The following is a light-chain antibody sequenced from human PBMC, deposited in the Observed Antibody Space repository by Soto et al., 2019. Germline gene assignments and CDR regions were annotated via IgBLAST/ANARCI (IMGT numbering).Light chain of an antibody. Sequence: EIVLTQSPGTLSLSPGERATLSCRASQSVSSSYVAWYQQKPGKAPRLLIYGASSRATGIPDRFSGSGSGTDFTLTISRLEPEDFVVYYCQQYGSSPLTFGQGTKLEIK. J-gene: IGKJ2*01. CDR3: QQYGSSPLT. V-gene: IGKV3-20*01. CDR2: GAS. CDR1: QSVSSSY.